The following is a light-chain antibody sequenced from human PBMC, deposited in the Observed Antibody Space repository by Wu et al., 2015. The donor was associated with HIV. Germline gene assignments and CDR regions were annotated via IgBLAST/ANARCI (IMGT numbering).Light chain of an antibody. V-gene: IGKV3-15*01. J-gene: IGKJ1*01. CDR1: QSVSSN. CDR2: GAS. CDR3: QQYNNWPRT. Sequence: EIVMTQSPATLSVSPGERATLSCRASQSVSSNLAWYQQKPGQAPRLLIYGASTRATGFPARFGGSGSGTEFTLTISSMQSEDFAVYYCQQYNNWPRTFGQGTPRWKLN.